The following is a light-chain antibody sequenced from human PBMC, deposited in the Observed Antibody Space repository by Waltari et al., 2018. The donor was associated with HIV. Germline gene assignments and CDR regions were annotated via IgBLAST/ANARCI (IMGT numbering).Light chain of an antibody. Sequence: QSVLTQPPSVSGAPGQRVTISCTGSRSNIGEGDNVPWYQQFPGTAPKVLIYGNTYRPSGVPDRFSGSKSGSSASLLITGLQAEDDADYYCQSYDISLSGWVFGGGTKLTVL. CDR3: QSYDISLSGWV. CDR1: RSNIGEGDN. CDR2: GNT. V-gene: IGLV1-40*01. J-gene: IGLJ3*02.